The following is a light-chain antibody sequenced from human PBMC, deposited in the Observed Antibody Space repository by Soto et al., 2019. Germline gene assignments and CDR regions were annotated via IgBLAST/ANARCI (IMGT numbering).Light chain of an antibody. Sequence: QSVLTQPPSASGTPGQRVTISCSGSSSNIGSNGVNWYQQLPGTAPKLLIYNHDRRPSGVPDRFSGSTSGTSASLAISGLLSEDEADYYCAALDDGLNGYVFGTGTKLTVL. V-gene: IGLV1-44*01. CDR1: SSNIGSNG. J-gene: IGLJ1*01. CDR3: AALDDGLNGYV. CDR2: NHD.